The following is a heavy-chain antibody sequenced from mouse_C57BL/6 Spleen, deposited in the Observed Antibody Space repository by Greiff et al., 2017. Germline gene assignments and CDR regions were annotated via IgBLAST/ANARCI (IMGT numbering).Heavy chain of an antibody. D-gene: IGHD1-1*01. CDR1: GFTFSSYT. Sequence: EVKLVESGGGLVKPGGSLKLSCAASGFTFSSYTMSWVRQTPEKRLEWVATISGGGGNTYYPDSVKGRFTISRDNAKNTLYLQMSNLRSEDTALYYCAREDYYGSSSYFDYWGQGTTLTVSS. V-gene: IGHV5-9*01. CDR3: AREDYYGSSSYFDY. CDR2: ISGGGGNT. J-gene: IGHJ2*01.